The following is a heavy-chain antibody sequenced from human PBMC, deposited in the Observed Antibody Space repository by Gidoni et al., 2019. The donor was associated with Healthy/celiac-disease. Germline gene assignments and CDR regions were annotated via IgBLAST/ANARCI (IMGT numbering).Heavy chain of an antibody. CDR2: ITWNSGSI. V-gene: IGHV3-9*01. CDR1: GFTFDDYA. J-gene: IGHJ3*02. Sequence: EVQLLESGGDLVHPARSLRLSCAASGFTFDDYAMHWVRQAPGKGLEWVSSITWNSGSIGYEDSVKGRFTISRDNAKNSLYLQMNSLRAEDTALYYCVKGGAFDIWGQGTMVTVSS. CDR3: VKGGAFDI.